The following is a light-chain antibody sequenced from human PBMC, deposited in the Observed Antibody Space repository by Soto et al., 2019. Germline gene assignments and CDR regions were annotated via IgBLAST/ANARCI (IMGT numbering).Light chain of an antibody. J-gene: IGKJ2*01. CDR2: DAS. CDR1: QSVSSY. V-gene: IGKV3-11*01. Sequence: EIMLTQSPATLSLSPGERATLSCRASQSVSSYLAWYQQKPGQAPRLLIYDASNRATGIPARFSGSGSGTDFTLTISSLEPEDFAVYDCQQRSNWPPYTFGQGNKLEIK. CDR3: QQRSNWPPYT.